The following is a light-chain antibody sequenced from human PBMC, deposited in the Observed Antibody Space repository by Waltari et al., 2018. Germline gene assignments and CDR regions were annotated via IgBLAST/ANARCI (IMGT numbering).Light chain of an antibody. V-gene: IGKV3-20*01. CDR1: QSVRGT. CDR2: AAS. J-gene: IGKJ1*01. Sequence: EIVLTQSPGTLSLSPGERATLSCRASQSVRGTLAWYPQKPGQPPRLLIYAASIRATGIPDRFSGSGSGTDFTLTISRLEPEDFAVYYCQHYVRLPVTFGQGTKVEIK. CDR3: QHYVRLPVT.